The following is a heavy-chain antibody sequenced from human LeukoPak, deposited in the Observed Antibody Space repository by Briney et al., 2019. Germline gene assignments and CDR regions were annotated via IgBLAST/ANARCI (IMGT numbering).Heavy chain of an antibody. CDR2: MSGSGGST. D-gene: IGHD3-9*01. V-gene: IGHV3-23*01. Sequence: PGGSLRLSCAASGFTFSSYAMSWVRQAPGKGLEWVSAMSGSGGSTYYADSVKGRFTISRDNSKNTLYLQMNSLRAEDTAVYYCAKGVLRYFDFTFFDYWGQGTLVTVSS. J-gene: IGHJ4*02. CDR1: GFTFSSYA. CDR3: AKGVLRYFDFTFFDY.